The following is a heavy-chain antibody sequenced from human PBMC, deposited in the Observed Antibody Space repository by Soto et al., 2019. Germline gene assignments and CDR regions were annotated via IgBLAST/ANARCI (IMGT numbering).Heavy chain of an antibody. CDR1: GYTFTSYY. CDR3: ARERGPPYYDFWSGYYDFYYYYMDV. J-gene: IGHJ6*03. V-gene: IGHV1-46*03. Sequence: GASVKVSCKASGYTFTSYYMHWVRQAPGQGLEWMGIINPSGGSTSYAQKFQGRVTMTRDTSTSTVYMELSSLRSEDTAVYYCARERGPPYYDFWSGYYDFYYYYMDVWGKGITVTVSS. D-gene: IGHD3-3*01. CDR2: INPSGGST.